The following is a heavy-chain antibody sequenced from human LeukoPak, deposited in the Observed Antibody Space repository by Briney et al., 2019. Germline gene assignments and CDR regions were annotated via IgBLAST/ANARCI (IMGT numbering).Heavy chain of an antibody. V-gene: IGHV4-38-2*01. J-gene: IGHJ4*02. Sequence: PSETLSLTCAVSGYSISSGDYWGWTRQPPGEGLDWIGSIYHSGSTSYNPPLRSRIAVSVDTSKNQVSPKRNSVTSPATSVYYCARRNTYSGPLAHWRQGPLVTVSS. CDR1: GYSISSGDY. D-gene: IGHD2-15*01. CDR2: IYHSGST. CDR3: ARRNTYSGPLAH.